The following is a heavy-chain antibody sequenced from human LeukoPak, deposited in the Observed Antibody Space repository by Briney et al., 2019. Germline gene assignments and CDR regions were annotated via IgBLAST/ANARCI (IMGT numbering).Heavy chain of an antibody. CDR1: RLRLEDST. Sequence: GTLRLSCAPSRLRLEDSTMRWVRTGLGKTLSSLSHINWHGTTHYTDSVKGRFTITRDNRKNSLYLQMDTLRREDTAFYYCVKDISYESSGSVFEYWGQGALVTVSS. V-gene: IGHV3-43*01. J-gene: IGHJ4*02. D-gene: IGHD3-22*01. CDR2: INWHGTT. CDR3: VKDISYESSGSVFEY.